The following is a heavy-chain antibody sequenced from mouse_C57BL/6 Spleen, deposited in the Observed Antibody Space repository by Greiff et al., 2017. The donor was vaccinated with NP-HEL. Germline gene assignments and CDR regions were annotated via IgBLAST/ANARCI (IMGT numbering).Heavy chain of an antibody. J-gene: IGHJ1*03. V-gene: IGHV5-4*01. CDR3: AREKGCITTSDWYFDV. CDR1: GFTFSSYA. D-gene: IGHD1-1*01. Sequence: DVQLVESGGGLVKPGGSLKLSCAASGFTFSSYAMSWVRQTPEKRLEWVATISDGGSYTYYPDNVKGRFTISRDNAKNNLYLQMSHLKSEDTAMYYCAREKGCITTSDWYFDVWGTGTTVTVSS. CDR2: ISDGGSYT.